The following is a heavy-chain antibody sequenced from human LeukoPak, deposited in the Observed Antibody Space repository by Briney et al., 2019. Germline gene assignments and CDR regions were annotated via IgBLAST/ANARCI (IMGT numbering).Heavy chain of an antibody. Sequence: GGSLRLSCAASGFTFRRYGMHWVRQAPGKGLEWVAVISYDGSNKYYADSVKGRFTISRDNSKNTLYLQMNSLRAEDTAVYYCARDLEVGNGIDSFDIWGHGTMVTVSS. CDR2: ISYDGSNK. CDR3: ARDLEVGNGIDSFDI. J-gene: IGHJ3*02. D-gene: IGHD2-15*01. V-gene: IGHV3-30*03. CDR1: GFTFRRYG.